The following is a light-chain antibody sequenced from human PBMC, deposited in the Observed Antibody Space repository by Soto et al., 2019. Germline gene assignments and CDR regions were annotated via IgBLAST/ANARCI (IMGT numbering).Light chain of an antibody. CDR1: QSVYNNY. CDR3: QQYGNSLT. V-gene: IGKV3-20*01. Sequence: ELVLTQSPGTLSLSPGERVTLSCRASQSVYNNYLAWYQQRPGQAPRTLIYGASSRATGIPDRFSGSGSGTDFTLSISGLEPEDSAVYYCQQYGNSLTFGGGTKVEIK. J-gene: IGKJ4*01. CDR2: GAS.